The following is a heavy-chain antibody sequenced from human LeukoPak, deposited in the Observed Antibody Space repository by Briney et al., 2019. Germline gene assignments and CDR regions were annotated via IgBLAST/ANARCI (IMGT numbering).Heavy chain of an antibody. CDR2: ISPGDSHT. J-gene: IGHJ6*02. CDR1: GYTFTSYW. D-gene: IGHD6-13*01. CDR3: ARVEIAAAGTDYYYYGVDV. Sequence: RGESLKISCKGSGYTFTSYWIGWVRQMAGKGLEWMGIISPGDSHTRYRPSFQGQVTISADKSISIAYLQWSSLKASDTAMYYCARVEIAAAGTDYYYYGVDVWGQGTTVTVSS. V-gene: IGHV5-51*01.